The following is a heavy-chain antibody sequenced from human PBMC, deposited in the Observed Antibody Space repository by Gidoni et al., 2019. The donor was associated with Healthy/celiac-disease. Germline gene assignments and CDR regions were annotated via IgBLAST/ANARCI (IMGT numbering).Heavy chain of an antibody. J-gene: IGHJ4*02. V-gene: IGHV3-43*02. Sequence: EVQLVESGGGVVQPGGSLRLSCAASGFTFDDYAMHWVRQAPGKGLEWVSLISGDGGSTYYADSVKGRFTISRDNSKNSLYLQMNSLRTEDTALYYCAKDRLKYYYDSSGYPTHYWGQGTLGHRLL. CDR3: AKDRLKYYYDSSGYPTHY. CDR2: ISGDGGST. CDR1: GFTFDDYA. D-gene: IGHD3-22*01.